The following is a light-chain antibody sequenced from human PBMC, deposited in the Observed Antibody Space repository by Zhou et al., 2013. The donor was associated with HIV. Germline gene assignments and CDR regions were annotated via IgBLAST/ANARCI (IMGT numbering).Light chain of an antibody. CDR2: AAS. J-gene: IGKJ2*01. CDR3: QQYGSSPYT. CDR1: QHINSNY. Sequence: DIVLTQSSGTLSLSPGERVTLSCRASQHINSNYLAWYQQKPGQAPRLLIYAASSRATGVPDRFSGSGSGTDFTLTISRLEPEDFAVFFCQQYGSSPYTFGQGTSLEIK. V-gene: IGKV3-20*01.